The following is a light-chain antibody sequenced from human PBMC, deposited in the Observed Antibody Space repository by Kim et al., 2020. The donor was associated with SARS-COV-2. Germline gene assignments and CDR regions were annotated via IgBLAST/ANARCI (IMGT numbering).Light chain of an antibody. V-gene: IGLV2-14*03. CDR1: NSDSGGDNY. CDR3: SSYTSSKTWL. CDR2: DVT. Sequence: GRSITVSCTGTNSDSGGDNYVSWYQHHPGKAPKLLIYDVTKRPSGVSNRFSGSKSGSTASLTISGLQAEDEADYYCSSYTSSKTWLFGGGTQLTVL. J-gene: IGLJ3*02.